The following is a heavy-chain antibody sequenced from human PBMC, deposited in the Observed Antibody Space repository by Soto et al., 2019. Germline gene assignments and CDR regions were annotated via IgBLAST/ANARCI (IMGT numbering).Heavy chain of an antibody. CDR1: GYTFTSYA. V-gene: IGHV1-3*01. J-gene: IGHJ6*03. CDR2: INAGNCNT. Sequence: GASVKVSCKASGYTFTSYAMHWVRQAPGQRLEWMGWINAGNCNTKYSQKFQGRVTITRDTSASTAYMELSSLRSEDTAVYYCARDPVYYYYYMDVWGRGTTVTVSS. CDR3: ARDPVYYYYYMDV.